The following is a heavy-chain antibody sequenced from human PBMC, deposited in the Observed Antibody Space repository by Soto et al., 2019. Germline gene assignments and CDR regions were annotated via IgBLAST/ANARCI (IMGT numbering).Heavy chain of an antibody. V-gene: IGHV4-30-2*01. Sequence: PSETLSLTCAVYGGSFSGYFWSWIRQPPGKGLEWIGYIYHSGNTFYNPSLESRVTISVDRPKNRFSLKLTSVTAADTAVYYCATHNSFPNGFDFWGQGTMVTVSS. CDR2: IYHSGNT. CDR3: ATHNSFPNGFDF. D-gene: IGHD3-16*01. CDR1: GGSFSGYF. J-gene: IGHJ3*01.